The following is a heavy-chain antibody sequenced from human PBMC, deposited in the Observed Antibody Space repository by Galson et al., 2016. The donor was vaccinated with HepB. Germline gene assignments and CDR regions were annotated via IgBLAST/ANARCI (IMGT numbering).Heavy chain of an antibody. CDR3: ASPSGRFSVHTFDL. J-gene: IGHJ3*01. CDR1: GFTFSDYY. Sequence: SLRLSCAASGFTFSDYYMSWIRQAPGRGLEWVSYISPTSNDINFADSVVGRFSISRDNAKNSLYLQMNTLAAEDTAVYYCASPSGRFSVHTFDLWGQGTMVTVSS. D-gene: IGHD1-26*01. V-gene: IGHV3-11*06. CDR2: ISPTSNDI.